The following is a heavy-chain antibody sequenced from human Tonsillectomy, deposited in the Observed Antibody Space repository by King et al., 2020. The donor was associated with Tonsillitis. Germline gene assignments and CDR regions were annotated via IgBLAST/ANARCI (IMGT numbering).Heavy chain of an antibody. V-gene: IGHV4-34*01. Sequence: VQLQQWGAGLLKPSETLSLTCAVYGGSFSGYYWSWIRQPPGKGLEWIGEINHSGSTNYNPSLKSRVTISVDTSKNQFSLKLSSVTAADTAVYYCARRGYYYDSSGYYEVDPWGQGTLVTVSS. CDR2: INHSGST. J-gene: IGHJ5*02. CDR1: GGSFSGYY. CDR3: ARRGYYYDSSGYYEVDP. D-gene: IGHD3-22*01.